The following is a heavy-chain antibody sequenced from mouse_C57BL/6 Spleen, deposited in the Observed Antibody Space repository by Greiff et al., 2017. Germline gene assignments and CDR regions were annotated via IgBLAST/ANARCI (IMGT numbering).Heavy chain of an antibody. D-gene: IGHD2-3*01. V-gene: IGHV1-15*01. CDR2: IDPETGGT. Sequence: VQLQQSGAELVRPGASVTLSCKASGYTFTDYEMHWVKQTPVHGLEWIGAIDPETGGTAYNQKFKGKAILTADKSSSTAYMELRSLTSEDSAVYYCTRRGNWLLRYFDVWGTGTTVTVSS. CDR1: GYTFTDYE. CDR3: TRRGNWLLRYFDV. J-gene: IGHJ1*03.